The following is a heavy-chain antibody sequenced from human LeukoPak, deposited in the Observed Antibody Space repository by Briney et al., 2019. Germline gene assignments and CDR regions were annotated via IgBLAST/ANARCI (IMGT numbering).Heavy chain of an antibody. CDR2: IYYSGST. CDR1: GGSISSSSYY. V-gene: IGHV4-39*07. D-gene: IGHD4-23*01. CDR3: ARDGTVVTRSWFDP. Sequence: ASETLSLTCTVSGGSISSSSYYWGWIRQPPGKGLEWIGSIYYSGSTYYNPSLKSRVTISVDTSKNQFSLKLSSVTAADTAVYYCARDGTVVTRSWFDPWGQGTLVTVSS. J-gene: IGHJ5*02.